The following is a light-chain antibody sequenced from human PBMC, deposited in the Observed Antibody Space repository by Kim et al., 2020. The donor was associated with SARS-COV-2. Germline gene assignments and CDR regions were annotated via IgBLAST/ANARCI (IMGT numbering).Light chain of an antibody. CDR2: GAS. Sequence: ASVGERVTIPCRASQGINTYVAWYQQKPGKVPKLLIYGASALHSGVPSRFSGSGSGTDFTLTISSLQPEDVATYYCQKYNSAPWTFGQGTKVEIK. J-gene: IGKJ1*01. CDR1: QGINTY. V-gene: IGKV1-27*01. CDR3: QKYNSAPWT.